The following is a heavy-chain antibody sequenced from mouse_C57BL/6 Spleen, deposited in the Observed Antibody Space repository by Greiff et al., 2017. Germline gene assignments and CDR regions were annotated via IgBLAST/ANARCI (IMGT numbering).Heavy chain of an antibody. CDR2: ISSGSSTI. D-gene: IGHD2-5*01. V-gene: IGHV5-17*01. J-gene: IGHJ2*01. Sequence: DVHLVESGGGLVKPGGSLKLSCAASGFTFSDYGMHWVRQAPEKGLEWVAYISSGSSTIYYADTVKGRFTISRDNAKNTLFLQMTSLRSEDTAMYYCARGYSNYEGYYFDYWGQGTTLTVSS. CDR1: GFTFSDYG. CDR3: ARGYSNYEGYYFDY.